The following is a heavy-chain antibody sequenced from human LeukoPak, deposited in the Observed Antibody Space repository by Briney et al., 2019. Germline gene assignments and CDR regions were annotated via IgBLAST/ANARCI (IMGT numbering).Heavy chain of an antibody. CDR2: ISGSGGST. V-gene: IGHV3-23*01. CDR1: GFTFSSYA. Sequence: PGGSLRLSCAASGFTFSSYAMSWVRQAPGKGLEWVSAISGSGGSTYYADSVKGRFTISRDNSKNTLYLQMNSLRAEDTAVYYCAIKHQLVRGSWFDPWGQGTLVTVFS. D-gene: IGHD6-13*01. J-gene: IGHJ5*02. CDR3: AIKHQLVRGSWFDP.